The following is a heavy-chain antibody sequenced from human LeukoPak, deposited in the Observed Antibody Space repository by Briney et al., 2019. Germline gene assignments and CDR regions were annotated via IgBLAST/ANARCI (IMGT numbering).Heavy chain of an antibody. CDR2: MNPNSGNT. CDR3: ARDRRMGATVLNDY. CDR1: GYTFTSYD. V-gene: IGHV1-8*01. Sequence: ASVKVSCNASGYTFTSYDINWVRQATGQGLEGMGWMNPNSGNTGYAQKFQGRVTMTRNTSISTAYMELSSLRSEDTAVYYCARDRRMGATVLNDYWGQGTLVTVSS. D-gene: IGHD1-26*01. J-gene: IGHJ4*02.